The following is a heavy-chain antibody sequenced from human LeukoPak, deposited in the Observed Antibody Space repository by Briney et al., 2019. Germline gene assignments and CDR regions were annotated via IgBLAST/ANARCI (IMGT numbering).Heavy chain of an antibody. V-gene: IGHV3-53*01. Sequence: GGSLRLSCAASGFTFSNAWMNWVRQAPGKGLEWVSVIYADGGGGGTYYADSVKGRFTISRDNSRNTLYLQMSNLRADDTAMYYCSRDRSRGYSFTWGQGTLVTVS. CDR2: IYADGGGGGT. J-gene: IGHJ5*02. CDR1: GFTFSNAW. D-gene: IGHD5-12*01. CDR3: SRDRSRGYSFT.